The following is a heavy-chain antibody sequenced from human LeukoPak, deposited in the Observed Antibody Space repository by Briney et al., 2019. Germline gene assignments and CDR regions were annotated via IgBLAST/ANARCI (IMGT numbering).Heavy chain of an antibody. CDR1: GYTFTGYY. CDR3: ASGIAAAGTRAFDI. J-gene: IGHJ3*02. V-gene: IGHV1-2*02. CDR2: INPNSGGT. D-gene: IGHD6-13*01. Sequence: ASVKVSCKASGYTFTGYYMHWVRPAPGQGLEWMGWINPNSGGTNYAQKFQGRVTMTRDTSISTAYMELSRLRSDDTAVYYCASGIAAAGTRAFDIWGQGTMVTVSS.